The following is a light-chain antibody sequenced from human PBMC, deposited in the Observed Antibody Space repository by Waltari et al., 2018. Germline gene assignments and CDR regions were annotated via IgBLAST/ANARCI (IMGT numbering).Light chain of an antibody. J-gene: IGLJ3*02. V-gene: IGLV1-44*01. CDR1: TSHIGTNT. CDR3: ATWDDSLSGRV. CDR2: ANY. Sequence: QSVLTQPPTPSGTPGQRVTIPCSRSTSHIGTNTVTWYQLLPGTAPKTVIFANYPRPSGVPDRFSASKSGTSASLVISGLQSEDEADYFCATWDDSLSGRVFGGGTKVTVL.